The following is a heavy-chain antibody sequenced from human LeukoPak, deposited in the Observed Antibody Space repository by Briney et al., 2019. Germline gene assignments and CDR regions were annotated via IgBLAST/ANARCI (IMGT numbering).Heavy chain of an antibody. J-gene: IGHJ4*02. CDR1: GGSISSSSYY. Sequence: PSETLSLTCTVPGGSISSSSYYWGWIRQPPGKGLEWIGSIYYSGSTYYNPSLKSRVTISVDTSKNQFSLKLSSVTAADTAVYYCARRQYCTNGVCYKEYYFDYWGQGTLVTVSS. CDR3: ARRQYCTNGVCYKEYYFDY. CDR2: IYYSGST. D-gene: IGHD2-8*01. V-gene: IGHV4-39*01.